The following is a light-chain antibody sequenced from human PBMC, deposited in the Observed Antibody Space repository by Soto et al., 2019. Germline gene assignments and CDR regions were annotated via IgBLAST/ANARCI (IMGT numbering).Light chain of an antibody. J-gene: IGKJ1*01. Sequence: EIVMTPSPPTLSVSPGESATLSCRASQSISRDLAWYEQKPGQTPKLLIYEASSLDTGVPSRFSGSGSGTDFTLTISSLQSEDFAVYYCQQYNNWPQTFGQGTKVDIK. CDR1: QSISRD. CDR2: EAS. V-gene: IGKV3-15*01. CDR3: QQYNNWPQT.